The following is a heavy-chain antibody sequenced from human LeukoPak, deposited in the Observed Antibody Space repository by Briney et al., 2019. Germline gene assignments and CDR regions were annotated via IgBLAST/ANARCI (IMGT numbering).Heavy chain of an antibody. J-gene: IGHJ4*02. CDR3: ARVARITMVRGVIHHPPFDY. Sequence: ASVTVSFTASGYTFTSYYMHWVRQAPGQGLEWMGIINPSGGSTSYAQKFQGRVTMTRDTSTSTVYMELSSLRSEDTAVYYCARVARITMVRGVIHHPPFDYWGQGTLVTVSS. V-gene: IGHV1-46*01. D-gene: IGHD3-10*01. CDR2: INPSGGST. CDR1: GYTFTSYY.